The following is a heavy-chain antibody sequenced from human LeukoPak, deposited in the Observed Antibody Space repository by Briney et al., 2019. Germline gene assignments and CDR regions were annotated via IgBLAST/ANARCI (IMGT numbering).Heavy chain of an antibody. V-gene: IGHV5-51*01. CDR3: ARPHRRGPNDAFDI. CDR2: IYPGDSDT. J-gene: IGHJ3*02. CDR1: GYSFSTYW. Sequence: PGESLKISCKGSGYSFSTYWIGWVRQMPGKGLEWMGIIYPGDSDTRYSPSSQGQVTISVDKSINTAYLQWSSLKASDTAIYYCARPHRRGPNDAFDIWGQGIMVTVSS. D-gene: IGHD3-10*01.